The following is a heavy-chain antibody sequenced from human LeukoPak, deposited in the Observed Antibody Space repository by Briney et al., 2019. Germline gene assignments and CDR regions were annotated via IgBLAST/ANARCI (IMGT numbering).Heavy chain of an antibody. V-gene: IGHV3-11*04. J-gene: IGHJ4*02. CDR2: ISSSGRTI. D-gene: IGHD5-18*01. Sequence: GGSLRLSCAASGFTFSDYYMSWIRQAPGKGLEWVSYISSSGRTIYYADSVKGRFTISRDNAKNSLYLQMNSLRAEDTALYYCARDPLQLWSFDYWGQGTLVTVSS. CDR1: GFTFSDYY. CDR3: ARDPLQLWSFDY.